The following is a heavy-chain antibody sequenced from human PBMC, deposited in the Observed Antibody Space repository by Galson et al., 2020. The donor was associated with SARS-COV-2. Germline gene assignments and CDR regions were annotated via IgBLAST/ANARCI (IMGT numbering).Heavy chain of an antibody. D-gene: IGHD5-18*01. CDR3: AKDPGYSYGPYFDY. CDR1: GFTFDNYD. J-gene: IGHJ4*02. V-gene: IGHV3-23*01. Sequence: GESLKISCAASGFTFDNYDMSWVRQAPGKGLEWVSSISRSGAGTFYADSVKGRFTISRDNSRNTLSLQMTSLRVDDTALYFCAKDPGYSYGPYFDYWGQGTLVSGSS. CDR2: ISRSGAGT.